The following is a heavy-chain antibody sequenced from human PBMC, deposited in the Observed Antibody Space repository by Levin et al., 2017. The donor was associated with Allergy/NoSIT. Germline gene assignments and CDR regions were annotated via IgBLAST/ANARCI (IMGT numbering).Heavy chain of an antibody. J-gene: IGHJ5*02. Sequence: SQTLSLTCAVSGYSIRSGYYWGWIRQPPGKGLEWIGSIYHSGSTYYNPSLKSRVTISVDTSKNQFSLKLSSVTAADTAVYYCARGVGGYCSSTSCYPPVYWFDPWGQGTLVTVSS. CDR2: IYHSGST. CDR3: ARGVGGYCSSTSCYPPVYWFDP. D-gene: IGHD2-2*01. CDR1: GYSIRSGYY. V-gene: IGHV4-38-2*01.